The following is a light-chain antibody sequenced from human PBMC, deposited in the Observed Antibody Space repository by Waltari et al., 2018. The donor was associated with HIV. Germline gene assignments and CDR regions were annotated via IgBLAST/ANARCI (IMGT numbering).Light chain of an antibody. CDR3: QVWDNIGDRVV. CDR1: NIGARS. J-gene: IGLJ2*01. V-gene: IGLV3-21*02. CDR2: DNS. Sequence: SYGLTQPPSMSVAAGQAAKFTCGGHNIGARSVHWYQKRPGQAPKLVVYDNSDRPPGTPYRFSGSNARNTATLTISRVEAGDEAEYYCQVWDNIGDRVVFGGGTKLTVL.